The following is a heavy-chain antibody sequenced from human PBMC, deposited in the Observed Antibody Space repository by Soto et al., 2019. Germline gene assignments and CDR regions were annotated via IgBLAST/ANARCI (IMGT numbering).Heavy chain of an antibody. CDR2: ISSSGTT. CDR1: GGSISGYY. V-gene: IGHV4-4*07. Sequence: SKTLSLTCTVSGGSISGYYWTWIRQPAGKGLEWIGRISSSGTTKYNPPLKSRVTMSLDTSKNQFSLRLSSVTATDTAVYYCARGQRFTDWFDPWGPGTLVTV. CDR3: ARGQRFTDWFDP. D-gene: IGHD3-3*01. J-gene: IGHJ5*02.